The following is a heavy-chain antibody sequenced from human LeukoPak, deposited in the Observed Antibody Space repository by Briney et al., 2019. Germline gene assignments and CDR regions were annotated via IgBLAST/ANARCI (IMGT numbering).Heavy chain of an antibody. D-gene: IGHD1-26*01. CDR2: ISSSSYYI. V-gene: IGHV3-21*01. CDR1: RFTFSTYT. CDR3: GAAYSGSSPFDY. Sequence: GGSLRLSCAASRFTFSTYTMIWVRQAPGKGLEWVSSISSSSYYIYYADSVKGRFTISRDNAKNSLFLQMNSLRAEDTAVYYCGAAYSGSSPFDYWGQGTLVTVSS. J-gene: IGHJ4*02.